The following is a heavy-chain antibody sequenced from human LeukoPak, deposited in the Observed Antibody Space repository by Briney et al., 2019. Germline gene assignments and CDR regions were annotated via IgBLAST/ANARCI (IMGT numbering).Heavy chain of an antibody. CDR1: GFTFDDYG. J-gene: IGHJ4*02. CDR2: INWNGGST. Sequence: GGSLRLSCAASGFTFDDYGMSWVRQAPGKRLEWVSGINWNGGSTGYADSVKGRFTISRDNAKNSLYLQMNSLRAEDTALYYCARGGESDPPLDYWGQGTLVTVSS. D-gene: IGHD3-10*01. V-gene: IGHV3-20*04. CDR3: ARGGESDPPLDY.